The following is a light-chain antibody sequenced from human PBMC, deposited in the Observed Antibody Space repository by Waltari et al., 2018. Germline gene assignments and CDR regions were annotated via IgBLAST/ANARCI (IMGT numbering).Light chain of an antibody. CDR3: QQYDGSVVT. J-gene: IGKJ4*01. CDR1: QTITGSW. CDR2: GAS. Sequence: EIVLTQSPGTLSVSPGERVPVSCRASQTITGSWLTWYHQKPGQAPRPLIYGASNRAPGIPDRFSGSGSGTDFTLTISRLEPEDSAVYYCQQYDGSVVTFGGGTKVEIK. V-gene: IGKV3-20*01.